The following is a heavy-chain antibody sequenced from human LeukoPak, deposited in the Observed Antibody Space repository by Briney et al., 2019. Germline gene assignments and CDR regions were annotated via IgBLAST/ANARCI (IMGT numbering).Heavy chain of an antibody. J-gene: IGHJ4*02. CDR3: AKDIFTMVRGVVDY. CDR2: SDTI. V-gene: IGHV3-9*01. Sequence: SDTIFYADSVKGRFTISRDNAKNSLYLQMNSLRAEDTALYYCAKDIFTMVRGVVDYWGQGTLVTVSS. D-gene: IGHD3-10*01.